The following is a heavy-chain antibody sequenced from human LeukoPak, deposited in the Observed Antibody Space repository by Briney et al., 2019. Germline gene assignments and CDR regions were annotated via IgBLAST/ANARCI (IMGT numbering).Heavy chain of an antibody. J-gene: IGHJ4*02. V-gene: IGHV1-69*13. CDR3: ARIQGGEIDY. D-gene: IGHD2-21*01. Sequence: GASVKVSCKASGGTFSSYSISWVRQAPGQGLEWMGGIIPIFGTPNYAQKFQGRVTITADESTSTAYMELSSLRSEDTAVYYCARIQGGEIDYWGQGTLVTASS. CDR2: IIPIFGTP. CDR1: GGTFSSYS.